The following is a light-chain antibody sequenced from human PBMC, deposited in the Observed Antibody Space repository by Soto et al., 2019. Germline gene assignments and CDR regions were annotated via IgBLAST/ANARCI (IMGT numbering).Light chain of an antibody. CDR1: SSNIGGGYD. CDR2: GKN. V-gene: IGLV1-40*01. J-gene: IGLJ1*01. Sequence: QSVLTQPASLSDAPGQRVTISFTGSSSNIGGGYDVHWFQQLPGTAPKLLFYGKNNRPSGVPDRFSGSTSGTSASLAITGLQTEDEAIYYCQSYDASLSGYVFGTGTKVTVL. CDR3: QSYDASLSGYV.